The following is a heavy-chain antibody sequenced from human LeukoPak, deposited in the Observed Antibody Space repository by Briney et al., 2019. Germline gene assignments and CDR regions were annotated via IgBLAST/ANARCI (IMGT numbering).Heavy chain of an antibody. CDR3: ARDVGEALWFGGEFDP. J-gene: IGHJ5*02. CDR1: GFAFSSYQ. V-gene: IGHV3-30*04. Sequence: PGGSLRLSCAASGFAFSSYQMHWVRQAPGKGLGWVAVISNVGSNEYYADSVKGRFTISRDNAKNSLYLQVNSLRAEDTAVYYCARDVGEALWFGGEFDPWGQGTLVTVSS. D-gene: IGHD3-10*01. CDR2: ISNVGSNE.